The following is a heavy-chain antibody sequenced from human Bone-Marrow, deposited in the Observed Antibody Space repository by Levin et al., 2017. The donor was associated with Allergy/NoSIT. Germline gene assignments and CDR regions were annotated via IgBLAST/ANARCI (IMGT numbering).Heavy chain of an antibody. D-gene: IGHD4-17*01. V-gene: IGHV4-59*01. CDR2: IYYSGST. Sequence: SETLSLTCTVSGGSISSYYWSWIRQPPGKGLEWIGYIYYSGSTNYNPSLKSRVTISVDTSKNQFSLKLSSVTAADTAVYYCARATETWNFDYWGQGTLVTVSS. J-gene: IGHJ4*02. CDR3: ARATETWNFDY. CDR1: GGSISSYY.